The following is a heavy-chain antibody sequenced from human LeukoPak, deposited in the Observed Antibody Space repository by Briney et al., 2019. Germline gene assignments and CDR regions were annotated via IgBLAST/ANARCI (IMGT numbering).Heavy chain of an antibody. CDR1: GGSFSGYY. CDR3: ARGGRGYSYGYTLRY. V-gene: IGHV4-34*01. Sequence: PSETLSLTCAAYGGSFSGYYWSWIRQPPGKGLEWIGEINHSGSTNYNPSLKSRVTISVDTSKNQFSLKLSSVTAADTAVYYCARGGRGYSYGYTLRYWGQGTLVTVSS. D-gene: IGHD5-18*01. J-gene: IGHJ4*02. CDR2: INHSGST.